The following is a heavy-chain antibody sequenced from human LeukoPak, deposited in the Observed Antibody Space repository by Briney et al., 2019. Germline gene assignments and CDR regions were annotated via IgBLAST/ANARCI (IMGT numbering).Heavy chain of an antibody. Sequence: WASVKVSCKASGYTFTGYYMHWVRQAPGQGLEWMGWINPNSGGTNYAQKFQGRVTMTRDTSISTAYMELSRLRSDDTAVYYCARRRAGTGNYYYYMDVWGKGTTVTVSS. CDR1: GYTFTGYY. D-gene: IGHD1-7*01. CDR2: INPNSGGT. V-gene: IGHV1-2*02. CDR3: ARRRAGTGNYYYYMDV. J-gene: IGHJ6*03.